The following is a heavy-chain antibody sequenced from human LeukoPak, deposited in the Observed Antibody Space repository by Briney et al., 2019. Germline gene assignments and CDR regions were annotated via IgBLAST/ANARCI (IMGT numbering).Heavy chain of an antibody. CDR3: ARVGSSGWYRGNGYFDY. J-gene: IGHJ4*02. CDR1: GYTFTSYY. D-gene: IGHD6-19*01. V-gene: IGHV1-46*01. CDR2: INPSGGST. Sequence: ASVKVSCKASGYTFTSYYMHWVRQAPGQGLEWMGIINPSGGSTSYAQKFQGRVTMTRDTSTSTVYMELSSLGSEDTAVYYCARVGSSGWYRGNGYFDYWGQGTLVTVSS.